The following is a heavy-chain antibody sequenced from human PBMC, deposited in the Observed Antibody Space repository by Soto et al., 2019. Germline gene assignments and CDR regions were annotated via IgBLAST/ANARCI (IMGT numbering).Heavy chain of an antibody. J-gene: IGHJ6*03. CDR2: INAGNGNT. CDR3: ARDRHSGYYYYYMDV. Sequence: ASVKVSCKASGSTFTSYAMHWVRQAPGQRLEWMGWINAGNGNTKYSQKFQGRVTITRDTSASTAYMELSSLRSEDTAVYYCARDRHSGYYYYYMDVWGKGTTVTVSS. D-gene: IGHD3-10*01. V-gene: IGHV1-3*01. CDR1: GSTFTSYA.